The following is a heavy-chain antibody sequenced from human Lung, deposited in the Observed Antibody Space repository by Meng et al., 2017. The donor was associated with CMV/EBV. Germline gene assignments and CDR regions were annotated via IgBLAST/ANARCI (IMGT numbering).Heavy chain of an antibody. Sequence: VGSXRLSCAASGFMFSDYSMNWVRQAPGKGLEWVSSISNGGAYIYYADSVKGRFTISRDNAQNSLYLQMNSLRAEDTAVYYCARDVSPRSSVYFAIYYFYALDVWXQGTTVTVSS. D-gene: IGHD5/OR15-5a*01. V-gene: IGHV3-21*01. CDR2: ISNGGAYI. J-gene: IGHJ6*02. CDR3: ARDVSPRSSVYFAIYYFYALDV. CDR1: GFMFSDYS.